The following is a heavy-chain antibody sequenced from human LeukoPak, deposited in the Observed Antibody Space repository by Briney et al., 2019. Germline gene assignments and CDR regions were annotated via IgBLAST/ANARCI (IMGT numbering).Heavy chain of an antibody. CDR1: GYTFTSYD. CDR2: MNPNSGNT. CDR3: ARVTYCSSTSCYKRGPMDV. Sequence: ASVKVSCKASGYTFTSYDINWVRQATGQGLEWMGWMNPNSGNTGYAQKFQGRVTITRNTSISTDYMELSSLRSEDTAVYYCARVTYCSSTSCYKRGPMDVWGKGTTVTVSS. V-gene: IGHV1-8*03. J-gene: IGHJ6*03. D-gene: IGHD2-2*02.